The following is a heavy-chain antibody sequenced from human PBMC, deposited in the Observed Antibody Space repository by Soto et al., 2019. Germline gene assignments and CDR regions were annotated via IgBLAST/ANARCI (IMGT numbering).Heavy chain of an antibody. Sequence: PSETLSLTCTVSGGSISSYYWSWIRQPPGQGLEWIGYIYNSGNTYYNPSLMSRVTISVDRSQNHFSLKLTSVTAADTAVYYCARGSDGVWNWFDPWGQGTQVTVSS. J-gene: IGHJ5*02. V-gene: IGHV4-59*12. CDR1: GGSISSYY. CDR3: ARGSDGVWNWFDP. CDR2: IYNSGNT. D-gene: IGHD2-21*02.